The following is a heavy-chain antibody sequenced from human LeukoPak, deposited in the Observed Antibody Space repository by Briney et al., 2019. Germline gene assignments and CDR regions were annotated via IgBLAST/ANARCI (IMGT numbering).Heavy chain of an antibody. CDR1: GFTFSSYG. Sequence: GGSLRLSCAASGFTFSSYGMHWVRRAPGKGLEWVAFIRYDGSNKYYADSVKGRFTISRDNSKNTLYLQMNSLRAEDTAVYYCAKDKLNVVATMGDYWGQGTLVTVSS. CDR2: IRYDGSNK. CDR3: AKDKLNVVATMGDY. J-gene: IGHJ4*02. D-gene: IGHD5-12*01. V-gene: IGHV3-30*02.